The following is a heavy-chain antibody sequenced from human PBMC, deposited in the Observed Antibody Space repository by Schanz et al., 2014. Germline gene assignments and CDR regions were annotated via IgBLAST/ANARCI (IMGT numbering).Heavy chain of an antibody. CDR1: GFSFSKYG. D-gene: IGHD1-1*01. V-gene: IGHV3-33*01. CDR2: IWYNGSNK. Sequence: QVQLVESGGGVVQPGRSLRLSCAASGFSFSKYGVHWVRQAPGKGLEWVAVIWYNGSNKYYADSVRGRFTISRDNSKNTLYLQMNNLRAEDTAVYYCMAMGRNTSHYFDHWGQGTLVTVSS. CDR3: MAMGRNTSHYFDH. J-gene: IGHJ4*02.